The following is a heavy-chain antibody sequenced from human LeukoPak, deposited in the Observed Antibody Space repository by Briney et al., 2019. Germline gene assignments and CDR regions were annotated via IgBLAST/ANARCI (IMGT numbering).Heavy chain of an antibody. CDR2: INPNSGGT. J-gene: IGHJ4*02. CDR1: GYTFTSYG. CDR3: AREGIAARSLDY. D-gene: IGHD6-6*01. Sequence: ASVKVSCKASGYTFTSYGISWVRQAPGQGLEWMGRINPNSGGTNYAQKFQGRVTMTRDTSISTAYMELSRLRSDDTAVYYCAREGIAARSLDYWGQGTLVTVSS. V-gene: IGHV1-2*06.